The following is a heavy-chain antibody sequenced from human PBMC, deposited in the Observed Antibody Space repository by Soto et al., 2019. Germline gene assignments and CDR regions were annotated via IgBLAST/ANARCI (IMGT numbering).Heavy chain of an antibody. V-gene: IGHV4-38-2*01. CDR1: GYSISSGYY. J-gene: IGHJ4*02. CDR2: IYHSGRT. D-gene: IGHD1-26*01. CDR3: ATTSRSFPY. Sequence: PSETLSLTCAVSGYSISSGYYWGWIRQPPGKGLEWIGSIYHSGRTYYNPSLKSRLTISLDTSKNQFSLKLTSVTAADTALYFCATTSRSFPYWGQGTLVTVSS.